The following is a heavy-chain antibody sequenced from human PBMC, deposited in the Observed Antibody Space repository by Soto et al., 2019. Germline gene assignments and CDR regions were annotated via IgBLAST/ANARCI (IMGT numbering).Heavy chain of an antibody. CDR2: IYSGGYT. V-gene: IGHV3-53*01. CDR3: GTQAGGGGY. J-gene: IGHJ4*02. CDR1: GFTVSNNY. Sequence: EVQLVESGGGLIQPGGSLRLSCAVSGFTVSNNYMSWVRQAPGKGLEGVSVIYSGGYTAYGDSVKGRFTISRDNSKNTLYLKKNTRGADAPAFYYCGTQAGGGGYWGQGTLVTVSS. D-gene: IGHD3-10*01.